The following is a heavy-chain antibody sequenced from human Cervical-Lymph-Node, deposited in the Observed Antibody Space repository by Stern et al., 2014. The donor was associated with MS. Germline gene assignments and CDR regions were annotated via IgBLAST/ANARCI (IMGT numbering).Heavy chain of an antibody. J-gene: IGHJ6*02. CDR3: ATSSYGSGTFDGLDV. V-gene: IGHV3-30*01. CDR2: ISYEGSNK. CDR1: GSTSSNFA. Sequence: VQLVESGGGVVQPGRSLRLSCAASGSTSSNFAMHWVPPAPRKGLGREGVISYEGSNKYYGDSVRGRFSISRDNSKNTLTLQMNSLRPEDTAVYYCATSSYGSGTFDGLDVWGQGTTVTVSS. D-gene: IGHD3-10*01.